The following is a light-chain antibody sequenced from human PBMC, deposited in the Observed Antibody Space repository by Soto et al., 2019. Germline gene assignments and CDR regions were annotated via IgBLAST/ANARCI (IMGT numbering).Light chain of an antibody. CDR3: QQYKNWPPTWA. CDR1: QRVSSSY. Sequence: VVLTQSPAILALSPGDRATLSCRASQRVSSSYLAWYQHKPGQAPRLLIHGASSRVTGIPARFSGSGSGTEFTLTISSLQSEDFAVYYCQQYKNWPPTWAFGQGTKVDIK. CDR2: GAS. J-gene: IGKJ1*01. V-gene: IGKV3D-15*01.